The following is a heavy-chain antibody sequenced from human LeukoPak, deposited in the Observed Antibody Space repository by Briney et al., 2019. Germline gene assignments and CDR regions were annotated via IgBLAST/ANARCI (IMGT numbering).Heavy chain of an antibody. J-gene: IGHJ4*02. CDR3: ARGGYCSSTRCYSHVGVD. CDR1: GFIFSDYW. Sequence: GGSLRLSCAASGFIFSDYWMSWVRQAPGMGLEWVADIKQDGSDKYYVDSVKGRLTISRDNSRNSLFLQMNSLRAEDTAVYYCARGGYCSSTRCYSHVGVDWGQGTLVTVSS. V-gene: IGHV3-7*03. D-gene: IGHD2-2*01. CDR2: IKQDGSDK.